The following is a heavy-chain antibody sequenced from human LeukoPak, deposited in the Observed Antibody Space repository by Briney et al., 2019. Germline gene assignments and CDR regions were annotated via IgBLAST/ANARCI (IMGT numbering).Heavy chain of an antibody. D-gene: IGHD7-27*01. Sequence: GGSLRLSCAASGFTFSSYSMNWVRQAPGKGLEWVSSISSRSSYIYYADSVKGRFTISRDNSKNTLYLQMNSPRAEDTAAYYCAKDGNWARFENWGQGTLVTVSS. CDR1: GFTFSSYS. CDR2: ISSRSSYI. V-gene: IGHV3-21*04. CDR3: AKDGNWARFEN. J-gene: IGHJ4*02.